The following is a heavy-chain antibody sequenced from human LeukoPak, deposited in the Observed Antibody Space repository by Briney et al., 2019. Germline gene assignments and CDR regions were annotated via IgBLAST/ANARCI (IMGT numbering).Heavy chain of an antibody. V-gene: IGHV1-8*01. Sequence: ASVKVSCKASGYTFTSYDINWVRQATGQGLEWMGWMNPNSGNTGYAQKFQGRVTMTGNTSISTAYMELSSLRSEDTAVYYCARGRNYDFWSGYYFRWFDPWGQGTLVTVSS. CDR3: ARGRNYDFWSGYYFRWFDP. D-gene: IGHD3-3*01. J-gene: IGHJ5*02. CDR2: MNPNSGNT. CDR1: GYTFTSYD.